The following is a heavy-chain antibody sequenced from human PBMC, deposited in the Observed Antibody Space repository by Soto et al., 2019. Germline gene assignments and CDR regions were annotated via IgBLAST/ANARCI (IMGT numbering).Heavy chain of an antibody. CDR1: GFSLSTSGVG. CDR3: ADRQEYRGSWDSGWFDP. J-gene: IGHJ5*02. CDR2: IYWDDDK. D-gene: IGHD6-13*01. V-gene: IGHV2-5*02. Sequence: HITLKESGPTLVEPTQTLTLTCAFSGFSLSTSGVGVGWIRQPPGKALEWLAFIYWDDDKRYSPSLKTRLTIIKHTSINQVVLIMTNIDPLDTATYYCADRQEYRGSWDSGWFDPWGQGTLVTVSS.